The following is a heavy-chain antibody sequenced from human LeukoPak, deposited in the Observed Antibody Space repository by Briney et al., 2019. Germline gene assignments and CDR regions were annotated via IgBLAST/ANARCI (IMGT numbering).Heavy chain of an antibody. D-gene: IGHD5-24*01. CDR2: INPNSGGT. CDR3: ARDAWWAGYNYSPFDY. V-gene: IGHV1-2*02. J-gene: IGHJ4*02. CDR1: GYTFTGYY. Sequence: ASVKVSCKASGYTFTGYYMHWVRQAPGQGLEWVGWINPNSGGTNYAQKFQGRVTMTRDTSISTAYMELSRLRSDDTAVYYCARDAWWAGYNYSPFDYWGQGTLVTVSS.